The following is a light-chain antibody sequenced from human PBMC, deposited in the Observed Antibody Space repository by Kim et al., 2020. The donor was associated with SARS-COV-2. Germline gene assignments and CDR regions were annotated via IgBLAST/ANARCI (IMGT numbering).Light chain of an antibody. J-gene: IGKJ3*01. Sequence: SVGDRVTSTCRASQGISNYLAWYQQKPGKVPKLLIYAASTLQSGVPSRFSGSGSGTDFTLTISSLQPEDVATYYCQKYNSAPPFTFGPGTKVDIK. V-gene: IGKV1-27*01. CDR1: QGISNY. CDR3: QKYNSAPPFT. CDR2: AAS.